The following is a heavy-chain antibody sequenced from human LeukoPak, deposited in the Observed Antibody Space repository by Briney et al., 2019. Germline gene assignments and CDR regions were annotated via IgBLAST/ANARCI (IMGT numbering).Heavy chain of an antibody. CDR2: IYYSGST. CDR3: ARLTGSRPDY. CDR1: GGSISSSSYY. V-gene: IGHV4-39*01. D-gene: IGHD3-10*01. Sequence: PSETLSLTCTASGGSISSSSYYWGWIRQPPGKGLEWIGSIYYSGSTYYNPSLKSRVTISIDTSKHQFSLKVSSVTAADTAVYYCARLTGSRPDYWGQGTLVSVSS. J-gene: IGHJ4*02.